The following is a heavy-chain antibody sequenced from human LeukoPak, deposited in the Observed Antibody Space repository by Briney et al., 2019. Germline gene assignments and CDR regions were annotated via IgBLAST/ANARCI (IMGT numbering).Heavy chain of an antibody. CDR3: ARKSGTTNKNWYFDL. Sequence: GSLRLSCAASGFTFSSYGMHWVRQAPGKGLEWVAFIRYDGSNKYYADSVKGRFTISRDNSKNTLYLQMNSLRAEDTAVYYCARKSGTTNKNWYFDLWGRGTLVTVSS. V-gene: IGHV3-30*02. CDR2: IRYDGSNK. CDR1: GFTFSSYG. J-gene: IGHJ2*01. D-gene: IGHD1-1*01.